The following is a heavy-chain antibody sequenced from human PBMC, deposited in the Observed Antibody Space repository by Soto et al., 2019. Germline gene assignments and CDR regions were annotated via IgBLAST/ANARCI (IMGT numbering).Heavy chain of an antibody. CDR3: AIAMIGNGGRGCFDP. Sequence: SETLSLTCTVSGGYITAYYWSWLRQSPGRGLEWIGYINNTGTGDYNPSFEGRANISPDTSKNQFSLTLRSVTAADTAVYYCAIAMIGNGGRGCFDPWGQGALVTVSS. CDR2: INNTGTG. V-gene: IGHV4-59*01. CDR1: GGYITAYY. J-gene: IGHJ5*02. D-gene: IGHD4-17*01.